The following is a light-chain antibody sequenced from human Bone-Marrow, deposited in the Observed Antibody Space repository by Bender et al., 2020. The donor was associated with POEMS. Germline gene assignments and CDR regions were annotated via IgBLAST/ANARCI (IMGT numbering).Light chain of an antibody. J-gene: IGLJ1*01. CDR1: SSDVGSFNV. CDR2: EAS. V-gene: IGLV2-23*01. CDR3: CSYVGSRTYV. Sequence: QSALSQPASVSGSPGQSITISCTGTSSDVGSFNVVSWYQQHPGKAPKLMIYEASKRPSGISNRFSGSKSGKMASLTISGLQAEDEADYYCCSYVGSRTYVFGSGTKVTVL.